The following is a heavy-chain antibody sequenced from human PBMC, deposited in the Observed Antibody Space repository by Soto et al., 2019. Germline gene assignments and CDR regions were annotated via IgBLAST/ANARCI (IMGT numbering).Heavy chain of an antibody. V-gene: IGHV4-39*01. CDR2: IYYSGST. CDR1: GGSISSSSYY. D-gene: IGHD3-3*01. CDR3: ARHYYDFWSGYRKGTWFDP. J-gene: IGHJ5*02. Sequence: QLQLQESGPGLVKPSETLSLTCTVSGGSISSSSYYWGWIRQPPGKGLEWIGSIYYSGSTYYNPSLKSRVTISVDTSKNQFSLKLSSVTAADTAVYYCARHYYDFWSGYRKGTWFDPWGQGTLVTVSS.